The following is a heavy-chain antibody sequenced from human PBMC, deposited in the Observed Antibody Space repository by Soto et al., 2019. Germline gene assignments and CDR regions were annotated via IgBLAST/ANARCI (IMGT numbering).Heavy chain of an antibody. Sequence: QVPLVQSGAEVKKPGASVQVSCKASGYTFTNHGISWVRQAPGQGLEWLGWISANNGDTNNAQKFQGRGTVTTDTSTSTGYMELRSLRSEDTAMYYCARMVRGSNIDYYHYMDVWGKGTTVTVSS. V-gene: IGHV1-18*01. CDR2: ISANNGDT. J-gene: IGHJ6*03. CDR3: ARMVRGSNIDYYHYMDV. D-gene: IGHD3-10*01. CDR1: GYTFTNHG.